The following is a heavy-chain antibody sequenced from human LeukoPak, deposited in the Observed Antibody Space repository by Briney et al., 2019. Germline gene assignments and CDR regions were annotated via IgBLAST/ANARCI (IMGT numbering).Heavy chain of an antibody. J-gene: IGHJ3*02. V-gene: IGHV3-48*03. CDR1: GFTFSSYE. CDR2: ISSSGSTI. CDR3: ASGSYGSGSYYDAFDI. Sequence: PGGSLRLSSAASGFTFSSYEINWVRQAPGKGLEWISFISSSGSTIYYAGSVKGRFTISRDNAKNSLFLQMNSLRTEDTAVYYCASGSYGSGSYYDAFDIWGQGTMVTVSS. D-gene: IGHD3-10*01.